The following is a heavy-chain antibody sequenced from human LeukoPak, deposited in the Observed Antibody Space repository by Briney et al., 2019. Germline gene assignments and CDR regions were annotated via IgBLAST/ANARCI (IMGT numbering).Heavy chain of an antibody. CDR2: IYYSGST. V-gene: IGHV4-39*01. D-gene: IGHD3-10*01. J-gene: IGHJ5*02. Sequence: PSETLSLTCAVYGGSFSGYYWGWIRQPPGKGLEWIGSIYYSGSTYYNPSLKSRVTISVDTSKNQFSLKLSSVTAADTAVYYCARRTNPLYYYGSGSYYTWGQGTLVTVSS. CDR1: GGSFSGYY. CDR3: ARRTNPLYYYGSGSYYT.